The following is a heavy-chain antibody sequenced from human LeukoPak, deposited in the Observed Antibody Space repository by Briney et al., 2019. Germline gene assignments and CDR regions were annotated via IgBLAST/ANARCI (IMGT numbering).Heavy chain of an antibody. CDR3: AKHSGSYFIYYVDS. CDR2: ISNTAYNT. Sequence: GGSLRLSCGASGFTFSSYGMSWVRQAPGKGLEWVSTISNTAYNTYYADSVKGRFTISRDNSANTVSLQMNSLRAEDTALYYCAKHSGSYFIYYVDSWGQGTQVTVSS. V-gene: IGHV3-23*01. CDR1: GFTFSSYG. D-gene: IGHD1-26*01. J-gene: IGHJ4*02.